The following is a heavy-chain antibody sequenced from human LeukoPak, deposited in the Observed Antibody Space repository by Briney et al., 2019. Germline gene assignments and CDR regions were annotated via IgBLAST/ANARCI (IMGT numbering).Heavy chain of an antibody. Sequence: PGGSLRLSCAASGFAFSGYSMNWVRQAPGKWLEWVSSISSSSSYIYYADSVKGRFTISRDNAKNSLYLQMNSLRAEDTAVYYCAREVAGCYDYWRQGTLVTVSS. CDR3: AREVAGCYDY. CDR1: GFAFSGYS. D-gene: IGHD2-15*01. V-gene: IGHV3-21*01. CDR2: ISSSSSYI. J-gene: IGHJ4*02.